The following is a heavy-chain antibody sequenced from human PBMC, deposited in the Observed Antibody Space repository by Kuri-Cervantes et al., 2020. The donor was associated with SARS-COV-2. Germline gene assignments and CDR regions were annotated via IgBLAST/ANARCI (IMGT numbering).Heavy chain of an antibody. CDR3: AREQTSGESYAFDI. V-gene: IGHV1-2*02. J-gene: IGHJ3*02. D-gene: IGHD7-27*01. Sequence: ASVKVSCKASGYTFTGYYVHWVRQAPGQGLEWMGWINPNSGGPNYAQKLQGRVTMTTDTSTSTAYMELRSLRSDDTAVYYCAREQTSGESYAFDIWGQGTMVTVSS. CDR1: GYTFTGYY. CDR2: INPNSGGP.